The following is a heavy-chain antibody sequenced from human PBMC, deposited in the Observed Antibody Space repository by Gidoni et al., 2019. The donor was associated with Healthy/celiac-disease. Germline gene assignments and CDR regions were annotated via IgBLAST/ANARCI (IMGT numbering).Heavy chain of an antibody. CDR3: ARSASIFGVALPSYGMDV. V-gene: IGHV3-33*01. J-gene: IGHJ6*02. CDR1: GFTCSRNG. D-gene: IGHD3-3*01. CDR2: IWYDGSNK. Sequence: QVQLVESGGGVVQPGRSLRLSCAASGFTCSRNGMHWVRQAPGKGLEWVAVIWYDGSNKYYADSVKGRFTISRDNSKNTLYLQMNSLRAEDTAVYYCARSASIFGVALPSYGMDVWGQGTTVTVSS.